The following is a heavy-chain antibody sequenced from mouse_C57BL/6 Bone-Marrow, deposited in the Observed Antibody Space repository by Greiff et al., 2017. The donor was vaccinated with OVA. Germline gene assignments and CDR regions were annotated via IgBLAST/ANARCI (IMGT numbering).Heavy chain of an antibody. CDR1: GYTFTDYY. J-gene: IGHJ4*01. D-gene: IGHD2-1*01. Sequence: EVQLQQSGPELVKPGASVKISCKASGYTFTDYYMNWVKQSHGKSLEWIGDINHNNGGTSYNQKFKGKATLTVDKSSSTAYMELRSLTSEDSAVYYCARHLLDYAMDYWGQGTSVTVSS. V-gene: IGHV1-26*01. CDR3: ARHLLDYAMDY. CDR2: INHNNGGT.